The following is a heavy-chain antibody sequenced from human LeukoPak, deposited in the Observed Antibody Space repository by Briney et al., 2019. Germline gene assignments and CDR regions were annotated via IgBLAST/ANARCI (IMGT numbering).Heavy chain of an antibody. J-gene: IGHJ5*02. V-gene: IGHV4-34*01. CDR1: GGSFSGYY. Sequence: SETLSLTCAVYGGSFSGYYWSWIRQPPGKGLEWIGEINHSGSTNYNPSLKSRVTISVDTSKNQLSLKLSSVTAADTAVYYCARAPPKPQITMITYNWFDPWGQGTLVTVSS. D-gene: IGHD3-22*01. CDR3: ARAPPKPQITMITYNWFDP. CDR2: INHSGST.